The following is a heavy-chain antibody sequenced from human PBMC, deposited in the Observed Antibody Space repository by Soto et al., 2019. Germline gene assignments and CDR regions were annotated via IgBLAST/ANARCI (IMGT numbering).Heavy chain of an antibody. Sequence: CLSCPGSAGSVRRERWFSCLLMLAGKGLEWIGEIYHSGSTNYNPSLKSRVTISVDKSKNQFSLKLSSVTAADTAVYYCARGFGNFDYYDSSGYYYYFDYWGQG. CDR1: AGSVRRERW. J-gene: IGHJ4*02. CDR3: ARGFGNFDYYDSSGYYYYFDY. V-gene: IGHV4-4*02. CDR2: IYHSGST. D-gene: IGHD3-22*01.